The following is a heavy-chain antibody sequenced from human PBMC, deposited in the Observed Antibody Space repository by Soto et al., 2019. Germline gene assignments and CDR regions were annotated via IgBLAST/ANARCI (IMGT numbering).Heavy chain of an antibody. D-gene: IGHD3-16*01. CDR1: EGTFSSYS. V-gene: IGHV1-69*06. J-gene: IGHJ6*02. CDR2: IIPLLGTA. Sequence: QEELVQSGAEVKKPGSSGNVSCKASEGTFSSYSITWVRQAPGQRLEWMGEIIPLLGTANYAQKFQGRVTITGDKSTSTIYMGLSSLRSDDTAVYYCARDPVDRFDYMDVWGQGTTVTVSS. CDR3: ARDPVDRFDYMDV.